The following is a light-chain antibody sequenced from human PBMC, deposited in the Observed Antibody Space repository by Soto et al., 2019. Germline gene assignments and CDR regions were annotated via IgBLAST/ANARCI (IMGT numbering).Light chain of an antibody. Sequence: EIVMTQSPATLSVSPGERATLSCRASRSVSINLAWYQQKPGQPPRLLIYGASTRATGLPARFSGSGSGTEFTLTITSLQSEDLGTYYCQQYSDWPPYTFCQGTKLEIK. CDR2: GAS. CDR3: QQYSDWPPYT. V-gene: IGKV3-15*01. CDR1: RSVSIN. J-gene: IGKJ2*01.